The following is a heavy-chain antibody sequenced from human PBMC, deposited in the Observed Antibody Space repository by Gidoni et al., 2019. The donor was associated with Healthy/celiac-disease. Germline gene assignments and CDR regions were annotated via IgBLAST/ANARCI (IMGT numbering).Heavy chain of an antibody. CDR3: ARVPYSSSSGGWAHAYYYYYGMDV. Sequence: QVQLVESGGGVVQPGRSLRLSCAASGFTFSSYGMHWVRQAPGKGLEWVAVIWYDGSNKYYADSVKGRFTISRDNSKNTLYLQMNSLRAEDTAVYYCARVPYSSSSGGWAHAYYYYYGMDVWGQGTTVTVSS. J-gene: IGHJ6*02. V-gene: IGHV3-33*01. D-gene: IGHD6-6*01. CDR1: GFTFSSYG. CDR2: IWYDGSNK.